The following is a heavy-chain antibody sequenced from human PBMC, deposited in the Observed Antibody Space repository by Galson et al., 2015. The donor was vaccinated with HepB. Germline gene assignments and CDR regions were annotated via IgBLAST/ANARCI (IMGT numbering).Heavy chain of an antibody. J-gene: IGHJ6*03. Sequence: SVKVSCKASGGTFSSYAISWVRQAPGQGLEWMGGIIPIFGAANYAQKFQGRVTITADDSTTTAYMELSSLRSEDTAVYYCARDSPDIVVVGSDYYTAVWGKGTSVTVSS. CDR3: ARDSPDIVVVGSDYYTAV. CDR2: IIPIFGAA. D-gene: IGHD2-2*01. V-gene: IGHV1-69*13. CDR1: GGTFSSYA.